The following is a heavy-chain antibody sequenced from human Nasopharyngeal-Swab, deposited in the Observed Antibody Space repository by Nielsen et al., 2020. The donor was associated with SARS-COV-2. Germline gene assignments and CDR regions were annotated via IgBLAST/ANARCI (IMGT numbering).Heavy chain of an antibody. J-gene: IGHJ4*02. D-gene: IGHD4-17*01. Sequence: GESLKISCAASGFTFSSSGMDWVRQAPGKGLEWVAVISYDGSNEYYGDSVKGRFTISRDNSKNTPYLQMNSLRVDDTAVYYCAKDVHGDYGGIDYWGQGILVTVSS. CDR3: AKDVHGDYGGIDY. CDR2: ISYDGSNE. CDR1: GFTFSSSG. V-gene: IGHV3-30*18.